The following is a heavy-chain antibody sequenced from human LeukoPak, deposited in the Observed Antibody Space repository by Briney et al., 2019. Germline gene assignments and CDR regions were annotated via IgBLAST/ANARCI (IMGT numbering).Heavy chain of an antibody. CDR2: ISSSGSTI. CDR3: ARDGSDDYGDYRWFDP. Sequence: GGSLRLSCAASGFTFSSYEMNWVRQAPGKGLEWVSYISSSGSTIYYADSVKGRFTISRDNAKNSLYLQMNSLRAEDTAVYYCARDGSDDYGDYRWFDPWGQGTLVTVSS. V-gene: IGHV3-48*03. D-gene: IGHD4-17*01. CDR1: GFTFSSYE. J-gene: IGHJ5*02.